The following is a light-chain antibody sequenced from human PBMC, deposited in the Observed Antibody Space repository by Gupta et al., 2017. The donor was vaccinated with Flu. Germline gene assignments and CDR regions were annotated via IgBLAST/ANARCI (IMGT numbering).Light chain of an antibody. J-gene: IGKJ4*01. Sequence: PATLSLSPGERATLASRAAQTINSKLAWYQKKAGQAPRLLLHGGSTSATGTPATFSGSVSGTEFTLTIIGLQSEDFGVYYCQQYDSWPHTFGGGTKVEIK. CDR3: QQYDSWPHT. CDR2: GGS. V-gene: IGKV3-15*01. CDR1: QTINSK.